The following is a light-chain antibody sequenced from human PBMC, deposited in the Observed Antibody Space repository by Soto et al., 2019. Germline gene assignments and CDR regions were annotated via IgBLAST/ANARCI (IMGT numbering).Light chain of an antibody. CDR1: QSVHNAY. J-gene: IGKJ2*01. CDR3: QQFSLPYT. Sequence: EIVLTQSPGTLSLSPGERATLSCRANQSVHNAYVAWYQQKPGRAPRLLIYGASSRATGIPDRISGSGSGTDFTLTISRLEPEDFAVYYCQQFSLPYTFGQGTKLQIK. CDR2: GAS. V-gene: IGKV3-20*01.